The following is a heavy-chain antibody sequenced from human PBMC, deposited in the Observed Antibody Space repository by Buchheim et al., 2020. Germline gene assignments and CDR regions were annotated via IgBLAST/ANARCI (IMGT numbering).Heavy chain of an antibody. J-gene: IGHJ6*02. Sequence: EVQLVESGGGLVKPGGSLRLSCAASGFTFSNAWMSWVRQAPGKGLEWVGRIKSKTDGGTTDYAAPVKGRFTISRDDSKNTQYLQMNSLKTEDTAVYYCTTAMVRGVTPDYYYYGMDVWGQGTT. CDR1: GFTFSNAW. D-gene: IGHD3-10*01. CDR2: IKSKTDGGTT. V-gene: IGHV3-15*01. CDR3: TTAMVRGVTPDYYYYGMDV.